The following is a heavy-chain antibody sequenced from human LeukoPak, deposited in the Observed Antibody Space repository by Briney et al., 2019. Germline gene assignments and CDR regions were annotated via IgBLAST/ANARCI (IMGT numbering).Heavy chain of an antibody. D-gene: IGHD3-22*01. J-gene: IGHJ4*02. CDR1: GGSFSGYY. V-gene: IGHV4-34*01. CDR3: ARGYYYDSSGYRALGSK. CDR2: INHSGST. Sequence: PSETLSPTCAVYGGSFSGYYWSWIRQPPGKGLEWIGEINHSGSTNYNPSLKSRVTISVDTSKNQFSLKLSSVTAADTAVYYCARGYYYDSSGYRALGSKWGQGTLVTVSS.